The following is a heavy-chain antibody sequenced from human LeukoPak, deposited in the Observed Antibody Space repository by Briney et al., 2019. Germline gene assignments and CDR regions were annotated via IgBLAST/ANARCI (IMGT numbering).Heavy chain of an antibody. V-gene: IGHV3-23*01. D-gene: IGHD2-2*01. Sequence: GGSLRLSCAASGFTFSSYAMSWVRQAPGKGLEWVSAISSSGSTIYYADSVKGRFTISRDNAKNSLYLQMNSLRAEDTAVYYCAKGVVVAPDVTPFDYWGQGTLVTVSS. J-gene: IGHJ4*02. CDR2: ISSSGSTI. CDR1: GFTFSSYA. CDR3: AKGVVVAPDVTPFDY.